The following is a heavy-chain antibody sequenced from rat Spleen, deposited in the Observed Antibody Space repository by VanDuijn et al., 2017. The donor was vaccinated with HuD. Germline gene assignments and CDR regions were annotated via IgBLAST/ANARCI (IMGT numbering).Heavy chain of an antibody. CDR3: AGSDGTHYYLPFAD. CDR1: GFTFSNYD. V-gene: IGHV5-22*01. D-gene: IGHD1-12*02. CDR2: ISYDGRSI. J-gene: IGHJ3*01. Sequence: EVRLVESGGGLVQPGRSMKLSCAASGFTFSNYDMAWVRQAPTKGLEWVASISYDGRSIYYPDSVKGRFTISRHNTQNTLYLQMNSLRSEDTGTYFCAGSDGTHYYLPFADWGQGTLVTVSS.